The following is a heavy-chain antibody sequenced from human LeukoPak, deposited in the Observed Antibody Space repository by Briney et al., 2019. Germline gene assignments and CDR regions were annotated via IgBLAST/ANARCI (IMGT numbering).Heavy chain of an antibody. V-gene: IGHV4-31*03. CDR1: GGSISSGGYY. CDR3: ARGVGYCSSTSCYTSSNWFDP. CDR2: IYYSGST. Sequence: SETLSLTCTVSGGSISSGGYYWSWIRQHPGKGLEWIGYIYYSGSTYYNPSLKSRVTISVDTSKNQFSLKLSSVTAADTAVYYCARGVGYCSSTSCYTSSNWFDPWGHGTLVTVSS. D-gene: IGHD2-2*02. J-gene: IGHJ5*02.